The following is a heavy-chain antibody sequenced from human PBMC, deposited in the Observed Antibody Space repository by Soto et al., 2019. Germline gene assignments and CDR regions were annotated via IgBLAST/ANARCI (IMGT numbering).Heavy chain of an antibody. V-gene: IGHV1-18*04. D-gene: IGHD2-2*01. CDR1: GYTFTSYG. CDR2: ISAYNGNT. J-gene: IGHJ6*02. Sequence: QVQLVQSGAEVKKPGASVKVSCKASGYTFTSYGISWVRQAPGQGLEWMGWISAYNGNTNYAQKLQGRVTMTTDTSTSTAYMELRSLRSDDTAVYSCAREAEFGVVPAAPALGYYYGMDVWGQGTTVTVSS. CDR3: AREAEFGVVPAAPALGYYYGMDV.